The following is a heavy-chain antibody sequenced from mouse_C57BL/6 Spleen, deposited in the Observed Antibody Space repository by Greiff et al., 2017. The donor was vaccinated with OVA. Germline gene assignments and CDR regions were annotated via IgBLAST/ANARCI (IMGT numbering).Heavy chain of an antibody. CDR3: ARDYGTKGGFAY. V-gene: IGHV1-26*01. J-gene: IGHJ3*01. Sequence: VQLQQSGPELVKPGASVKISCKASGYTFTDYYMNWVKQSHGKSLEWSGDINPNNGGTSYNQKFKGKATLTVDKSSSTAYMELRSLTSEDSAVYYCARDYGTKGGFAYWGQGTLVTVSA. CDR1: GYTFTDYY. D-gene: IGHD1-1*01. CDR2: INPNNGGT.